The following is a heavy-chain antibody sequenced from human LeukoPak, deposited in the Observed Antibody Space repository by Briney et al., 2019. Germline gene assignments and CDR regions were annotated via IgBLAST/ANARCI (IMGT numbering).Heavy chain of an antibody. D-gene: IGHD5-24*01. V-gene: IGHV1-69*06. Sequence: ASVKVSCKASGGTFSSYAINWVRQAPGQGLKWMGGIIPIFGTANYAQKFQGRVTITADKSTSTAYMELSSLRSEDTAVYYCARGRRDGYNWAQYYFDYWGQGTLVTVSS. CDR1: GGTFSSYA. CDR2: IIPIFGTA. CDR3: ARGRRDGYNWAQYYFDY. J-gene: IGHJ4*02.